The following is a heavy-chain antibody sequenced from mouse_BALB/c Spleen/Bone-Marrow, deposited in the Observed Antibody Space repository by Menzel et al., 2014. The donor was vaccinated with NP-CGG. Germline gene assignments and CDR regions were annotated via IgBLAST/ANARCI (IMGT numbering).Heavy chain of an antibody. V-gene: IGHV1-4*02. CDR1: GYTFTSYT. CDR2: INPSSGYT. Sequence: VQLQESGAELARPGASVKMSCKASGYTFTSYTIKWVKQRPGQGLEWIGYINPSSGYTDYNQKFKDKTTLTADKSSNTAYMQLTSLTSEDSAVYSCAREARTGAWFTYWGQGTLVTVPA. D-gene: IGHD4-1*01. CDR3: AREARTGAWFTY. J-gene: IGHJ3*01.